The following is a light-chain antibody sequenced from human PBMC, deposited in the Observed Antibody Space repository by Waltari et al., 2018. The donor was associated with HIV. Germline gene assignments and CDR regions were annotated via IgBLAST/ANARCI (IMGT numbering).Light chain of an antibody. CDR1: SLRSYY. Sequence: SSELTQDPAVSVALGQTVRITCQGDSLRSYYASWYQQKPGQAPVLVIYGKNNRPSGIPDRCSGSSSGNTASLTITGAQAEDEADYYCNSRDSSGNHLEVFGGGTKLTVL. J-gene: IGLJ2*01. V-gene: IGLV3-19*01. CDR3: NSRDSSGNHLEV. CDR2: GKN.